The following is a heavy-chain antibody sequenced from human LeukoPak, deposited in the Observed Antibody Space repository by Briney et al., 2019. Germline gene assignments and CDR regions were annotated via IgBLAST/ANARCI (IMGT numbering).Heavy chain of an antibody. V-gene: IGHV4-38-2*02. CDR3: ARIPSGGYYYMDV. J-gene: IGHJ6*03. CDR1: GYSISSGYY. D-gene: IGHD3-10*01. Sequence: TSETLSLTCTVSGYSISSGYYWGWIRQPPGKGLEWIGSIYHSGSTYYNPSLKSRVTISVDTSKNQFSLKLSSVTAADTAVYYCARIPSGGYYYMDVWGKGTTVTVSS. CDR2: IYHSGST.